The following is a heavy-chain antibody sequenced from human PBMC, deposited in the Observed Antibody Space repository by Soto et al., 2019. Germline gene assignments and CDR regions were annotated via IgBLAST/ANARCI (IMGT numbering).Heavy chain of an antibody. V-gene: IGHV1-2*04. CDR3: AREAGYSYGFRYIDY. CDR1: GYTFTGYY. Sequence: GASVKVSCKASGYTFTGYYMHWVRQAPGQGLEWMGWINPNSGGTNYAQKFQGWVTMTRDTSISTAYMELSRLRSDDTAVYYCAREAGYSYGFRYIDYWGQGTLVTVSS. D-gene: IGHD5-18*01. CDR2: INPNSGGT. J-gene: IGHJ4*02.